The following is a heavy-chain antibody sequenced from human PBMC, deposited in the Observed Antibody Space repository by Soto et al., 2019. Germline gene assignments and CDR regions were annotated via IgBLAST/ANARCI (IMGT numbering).Heavy chain of an antibody. D-gene: IGHD2-15*01. CDR1: GFTFSSYA. CDR2: ISGSGGST. V-gene: IGHV3-23*01. CDR3: AKDLWLSDIVVVVAAGNWFDP. Sequence: GGSLRLSCAASGFTFSSYAMSWVRQAPGKGLEWVSAISGSGGSTYYADSVKGRFTISRDNSKNTLYLQMNSLRAEDTAVYYCAKDLWLSDIVVVVAAGNWFDPWGQGTLVTVSS. J-gene: IGHJ5*02.